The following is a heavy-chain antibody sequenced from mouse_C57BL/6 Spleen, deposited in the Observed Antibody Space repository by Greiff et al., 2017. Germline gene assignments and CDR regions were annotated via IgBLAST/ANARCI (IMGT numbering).Heavy chain of an antibody. CDR1: GFTFSSYA. CDR3: ARDRDLSPGYAMDY. CDR2: ISDGGSYT. J-gene: IGHJ4*01. Sequence: EVKLVESGGGLVKPGGSLKLSCAASGFTFSSYAMSWVRQTPEKRLEWVATISDGGSYTYYPDTVKGRFTISRDNAKNNLYLQMSHLKSEDTAMYYCARDRDLSPGYAMDYWGQGTSVTVSS. D-gene: IGHD3-3*01. V-gene: IGHV5-4*01.